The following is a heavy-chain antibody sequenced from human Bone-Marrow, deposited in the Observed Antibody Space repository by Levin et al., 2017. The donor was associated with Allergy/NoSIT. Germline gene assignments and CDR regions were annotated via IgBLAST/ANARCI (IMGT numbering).Heavy chain of an antibody. CDR2: INWNGVNI. CDR1: GFTFRDFA. D-gene: IGHD3/OR15-3a*01. J-gene: IGHJ4*02. CDR3: AKEVTPSLGTGDYPLDS. Sequence: GGSLRLSCAASGFTFRDFAMHWVRQAPGKGLEWVSGINWNGVNIDYADSVKGRFTISRDDAKNSLHLQMHSLRAEDTAFYYCAKEVTPSLGTGDYPLDSWGQGSLVTVSS. V-gene: IGHV3-9*01.